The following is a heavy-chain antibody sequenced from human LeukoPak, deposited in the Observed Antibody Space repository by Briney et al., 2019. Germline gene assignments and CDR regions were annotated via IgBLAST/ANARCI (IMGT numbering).Heavy chain of an antibody. CDR2: ILSDGSNE. J-gene: IGHJ6*02. CDR1: GFTFSNFA. V-gene: IGHV3-30-3*01. Sequence: PGGSLRLSCAASGFTFSNFAMHWVRQAPGKGLEWVTLILSDGSNEQYADSVRGRFTISRDNSKNTLYLQMDSLRIEDTAVYYCARASPGMDVWGQGITVTVSS. CDR3: ARASPGMDV.